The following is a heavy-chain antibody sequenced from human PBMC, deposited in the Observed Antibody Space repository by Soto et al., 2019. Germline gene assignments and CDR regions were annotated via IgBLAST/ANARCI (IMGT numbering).Heavy chain of an antibody. Sequence: ASVKVSCKVSGYTLTELSMHWVRQAPGKGLEWMGGFDPEDGETIYAQKFQGRVTMTEDTSTDTAYMELSSLRSEDTAVYYCETGILGYSSSWAFDYWGQGTLVTVSS. J-gene: IGHJ4*02. CDR1: GYTLTELS. CDR2: FDPEDGET. CDR3: ETGILGYSSSWAFDY. V-gene: IGHV1-24*01. D-gene: IGHD6-13*01.